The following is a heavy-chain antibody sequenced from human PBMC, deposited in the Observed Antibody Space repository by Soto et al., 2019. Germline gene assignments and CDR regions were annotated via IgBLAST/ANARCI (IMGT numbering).Heavy chain of an antibody. CDR3: AKGPTVFGAVISFDYYYGMYV. J-gene: IGHJ6*02. CDR1: GFTFSTSA. Sequence: GESLKISCTASGFTFSTSAMSWVRQAPGRGLEWVSGISGSGAGTYYADSVKGRFTISRDNSKNTLYLQMSGLRAEDAAVYYCAKGPTVFGAVISFDYYYGMYVWGQGTPVTVSS. D-gene: IGHD3-3*01. CDR2: ISGSGAGT. V-gene: IGHV3-23*01.